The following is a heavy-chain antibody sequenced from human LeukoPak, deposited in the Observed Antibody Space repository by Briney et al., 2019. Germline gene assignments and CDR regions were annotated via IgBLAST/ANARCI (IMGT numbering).Heavy chain of an antibody. CDR1: GYTFTGYY. CDR3: AGTVTDPPAALRYYYMDV. D-gene: IGHD4-17*01. V-gene: IGHV1-2*06. CDR2: INPNSGGT. J-gene: IGHJ6*03. Sequence: ASVKVSCKASGYTFTGYYMHWVRQAPGQGLEWMGRINPNSGGTNYAQKFQGRVTMTRDTSISTAYMELSRLRSDDTAVYYCAGTVTDPPAALRYYYMDVWGKGTTVTVSS.